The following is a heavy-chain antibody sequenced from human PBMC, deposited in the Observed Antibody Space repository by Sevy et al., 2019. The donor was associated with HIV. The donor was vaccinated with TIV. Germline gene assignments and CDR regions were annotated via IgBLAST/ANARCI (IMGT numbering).Heavy chain of an antibody. CDR3: AKTLQKLPFHPHYFDY. J-gene: IGHJ4*02. V-gene: IGHV3-23*01. D-gene: IGHD2-21*02. CDR2: IRATGGST. Sequence: GSLRLSCAASGFTLGSYTMNWVRQAPGEGLEWVPSIRATGGSTYYADSVKGRFTISRDVSKGLLYLQMNSLTAEDTAIFYCAKTLQKLPFHPHYFDYWGQGTLVTVSS. CDR1: GFTLGSYT.